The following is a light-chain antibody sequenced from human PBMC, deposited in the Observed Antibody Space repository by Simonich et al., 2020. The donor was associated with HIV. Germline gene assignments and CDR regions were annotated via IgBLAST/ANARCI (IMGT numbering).Light chain of an antibody. Sequence: DIVMTQSPDSLAVSLGERATINCKSRQSVLYSANNKNYLAWYQQKPGQPPKLLIYWSSTRESGVPDRFSGSGSVTDFTLTISSLQAEDVAVYYCQQYYSTPRTFGQGTKVEIK. J-gene: IGKJ1*01. CDR1: QSVLYSANNKNY. V-gene: IGKV4-1*01. CDR2: WSS. CDR3: QQYYSTPRT.